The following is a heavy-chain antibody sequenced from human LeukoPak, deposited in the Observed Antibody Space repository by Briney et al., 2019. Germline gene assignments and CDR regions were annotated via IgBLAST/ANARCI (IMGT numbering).Heavy chain of an antibody. Sequence: GGSLRLSCAASGFTFSSYAMSWVRQAPGKGLEWVSTISVSGGSTYYADSVKGRFTISRDNSKNTLYLQMNSLRAEDTPVYYCAKQYFDWLPYFDYWGQGTLVTVSS. CDR1: GFTFSSYA. J-gene: IGHJ4*02. V-gene: IGHV3-23*01. CDR2: ISVSGGST. CDR3: AKQYFDWLPYFDY. D-gene: IGHD3-9*01.